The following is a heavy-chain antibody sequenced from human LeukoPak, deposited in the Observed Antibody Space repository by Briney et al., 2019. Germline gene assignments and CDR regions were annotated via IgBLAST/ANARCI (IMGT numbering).Heavy chain of an antibody. D-gene: IGHD5-12*01. CDR3: ARDYGGYDAFPPYFDY. J-gene: IGHJ4*02. Sequence: SVTVSCKASGGTFSSYSISWVRQAPGQGLEWMGGIIPIFGTANYAQKFQGRVTMTTDESTTTAYMELSSLRSEDTAVYYCARDYGGYDAFPPYFDYWGQGTLVTVSS. CDR2: IIPIFGTA. CDR1: GGTFSSYS. V-gene: IGHV1-69*05.